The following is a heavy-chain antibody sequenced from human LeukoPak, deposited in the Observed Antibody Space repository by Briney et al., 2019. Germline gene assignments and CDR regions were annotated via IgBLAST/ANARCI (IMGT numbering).Heavy chain of an antibody. CDR2: IYHRGNT. CDR3: ARDLAAVSWFDP. CDR1: GGSISSYY. J-gene: IGHJ5*02. Sequence: PSETLSLTCTVSGGSISSYYWSWIRQPPGKGLEWIGYIYHRGNTNYNPSLKSRVTMSLDMSKNQFSLKLSSVTAADTAVYYCARDLAAVSWFDPWGQGTLVTVSS. D-gene: IGHD6-13*01. V-gene: IGHV4-59*12.